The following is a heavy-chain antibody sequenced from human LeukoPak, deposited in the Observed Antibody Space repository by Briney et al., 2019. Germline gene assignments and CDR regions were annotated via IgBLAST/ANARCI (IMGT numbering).Heavy chain of an antibody. CDR2: MNPNSGNT. CDR1: GYTFTSYD. CDR3: AREAAHYYDSSRSYYYYYMDV. J-gene: IGHJ6*03. Sequence: ASVKVSCKASGYTFTSYDINWVRQATGQGLEWMGWMNPNSGNTGYAQKFQGRVTMTRNTSINTAYMELSSLRSEDTAVYYCAREAAHYYDSSRSYYYYYMDVWGKGTTVTVSS. V-gene: IGHV1-8*01. D-gene: IGHD3-22*01.